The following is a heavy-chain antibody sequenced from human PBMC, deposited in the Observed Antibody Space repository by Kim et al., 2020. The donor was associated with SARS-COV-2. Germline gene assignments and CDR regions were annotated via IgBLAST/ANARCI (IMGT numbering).Heavy chain of an antibody. CDR2: ISSSSRYI. V-gene: IGHV3-11*05. CDR3: ARGTIFGATYIDS. D-gene: IGHD3-3*01. Sequence: GGSLRLSCVASGFIFSDDYMSWIRQAPGKGLEWVSYISSSSRYINYADSVKERFTISRDNARSSLYLQMHSLRAEDTAVYYCARGTIFGATYIDSWGQGT. CDR1: GFIFSDDY. J-gene: IGHJ4*02.